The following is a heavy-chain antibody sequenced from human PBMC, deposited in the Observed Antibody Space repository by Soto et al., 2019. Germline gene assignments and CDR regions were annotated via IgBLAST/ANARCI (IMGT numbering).Heavy chain of an antibody. CDR1: GYTFASYA. Sequence: ASVKVSCKASGYTFASYAMHWVRQAPGQRLEWMGWINAGNGNTKYSQKFQGRVTITRDTSASTAYVELSSLRSEDTAVYYCARDVPNYDSSPRGWFDPWAREPWSPSPQ. CDR3: ARDVPNYDSSPRGWFDP. J-gene: IGHJ5*02. D-gene: IGHD3-22*01. CDR2: INAGNGNT. V-gene: IGHV1-3*01.